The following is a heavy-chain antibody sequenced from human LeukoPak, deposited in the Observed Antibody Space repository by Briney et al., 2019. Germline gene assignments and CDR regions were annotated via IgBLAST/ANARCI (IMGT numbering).Heavy chain of an antibody. J-gene: IGHJ5*02. D-gene: IGHD6-13*01. Sequence: SETLSLTCTVSGGSISSYYWSWIRQPPGKGLEWIGNIYYSGSTNYNPSLKSRVTISVDTSKNQFSLKLSSVTAADTAVYYCARYVAAAGTNWFDPWGQGTLVTVSS. CDR1: GGSISSYY. V-gene: IGHV4-59*08. CDR2: IYYSGST. CDR3: ARYVAAAGTNWFDP.